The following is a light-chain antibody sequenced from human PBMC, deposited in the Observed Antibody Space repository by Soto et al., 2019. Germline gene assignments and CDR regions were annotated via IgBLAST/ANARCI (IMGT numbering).Light chain of an antibody. CDR2: GAS. CDR1: QSVSGN. V-gene: IGKV3-20*01. J-gene: IGKJ5*01. Sequence: EIVMTQSPGTLSVSPGEGATLSCRASQSVSGNLAWYQQKPGQAPRLLISGASSRATGIPDRFSGSGSGTDFTLTISRLEPEDFAVYYCQQFGSSPPRITFGQGTRLEIK. CDR3: QQFGSSPPRIT.